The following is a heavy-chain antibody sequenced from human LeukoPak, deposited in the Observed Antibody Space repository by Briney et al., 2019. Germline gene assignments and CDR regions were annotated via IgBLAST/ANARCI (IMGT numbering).Heavy chain of an antibody. CDR1: GFTFSSYA. D-gene: IGHD2-2*02. Sequence: GGSLRLSCAASGFTFSSYAMSWVRQALGKGLEWVAFISGSGGSTYYADSAKGRFTISRDNSKDTLFLQLNSLTAADTAMYFCAKASVAIPQYCNSWGQGTLVTVSS. CDR3: AKASVAIPQYCNS. J-gene: IGHJ5*02. V-gene: IGHV3-23*01. CDR2: ISGSGGST.